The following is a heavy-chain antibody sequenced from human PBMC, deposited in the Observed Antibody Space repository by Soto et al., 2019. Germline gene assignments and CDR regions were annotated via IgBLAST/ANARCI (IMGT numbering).Heavy chain of an antibody. J-gene: IGHJ6*02. CDR3: ARGLRGALAAAGIRADYYYYGMDV. Sequence: EVKLLESGGGLVQPGGSLRLSCAASGFTFNNYAMNWVRQAPGKGLEWVSRINSDGSSTSYADSVKGRFTISRDNAKNTLYLQMNSLRAEDTAVYYCARGLRGALAAAGIRADYYYYGMDVWGQGTTVTVSS. CDR1: GFTFNNYA. V-gene: IGHV3-74*02. D-gene: IGHD6-13*01. CDR2: INSDGSST.